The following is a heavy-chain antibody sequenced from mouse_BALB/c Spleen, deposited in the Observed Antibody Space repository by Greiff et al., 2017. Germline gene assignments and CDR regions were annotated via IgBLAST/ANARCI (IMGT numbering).Heavy chain of an antibody. CDR3: ARGLNYFDY. CDR2: IYPGNGDT. D-gene: IGHD2-4*01. V-gene: IGHV1-12*01. Sequence: QVQLQQPGAELVKPGASVKMSCKASGYTFTSYNMHWVKQTPGQGLVWIGAIYPGNGDTSYNQKFKGKATLTADKSSSTAYMQLSSLTSEDSAVYYCARGLNYFDYWGQGTTLTVSS. CDR1: GYTFTSYN. J-gene: IGHJ2*01.